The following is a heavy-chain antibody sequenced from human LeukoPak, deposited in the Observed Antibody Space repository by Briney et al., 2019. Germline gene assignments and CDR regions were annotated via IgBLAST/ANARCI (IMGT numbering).Heavy chain of an antibody. CDR1: GYSFTGYY. CDR3: VRDRTKYCSSTSCPLDY. Sequence: ASVKVSCKASGYSFTGYYMHWVRQAPGQGLEWMGWINPYSGGTNYAQKFQGRVTMTRDTSISTAYMELSRLRSDDTAVYYCVRDRTKYCSSTSCPLDYWGQGTLVTVST. CDR2: INPYSGGT. V-gene: IGHV1-2*02. D-gene: IGHD2-2*01. J-gene: IGHJ4*02.